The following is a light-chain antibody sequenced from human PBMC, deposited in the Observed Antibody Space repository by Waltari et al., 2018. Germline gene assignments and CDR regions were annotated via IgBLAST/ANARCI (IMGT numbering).Light chain of an antibody. Sequence: QSALTQPPSASGSPGQSVTISCTGSSSDDGTYNFVSWYQQHPGKAPKLMIYEVTKRPSGVPDRFSGSKSGNTASLSVSGLQAEDEADYYCTSYAGSDKLLFGGGTKLTVL. CDR3: TSYAGSDKLL. CDR2: EVT. CDR1: SSDDGTYNF. V-gene: IGLV2-8*01. J-gene: IGLJ3*02.